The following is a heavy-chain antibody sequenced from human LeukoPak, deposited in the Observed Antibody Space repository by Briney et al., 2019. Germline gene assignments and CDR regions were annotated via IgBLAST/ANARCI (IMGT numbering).Heavy chain of an antibody. V-gene: IGHV1-69*04. J-gene: IGHJ4*02. CDR2: IIPILGIA. D-gene: IGHD5-12*01. CDR1: GGTFSSYA. CDR3: ASPGYSGYEAPLNY. Sequence: GASVKVPCKASGGTFSSYAISWVRQAPGQGLEWMGRIIPILGIANYAQKFQGRVTITADKSTSTAYMELSSLRSEDTAVYYCASPGYSGYEAPLNYWGQGTLVTVSS.